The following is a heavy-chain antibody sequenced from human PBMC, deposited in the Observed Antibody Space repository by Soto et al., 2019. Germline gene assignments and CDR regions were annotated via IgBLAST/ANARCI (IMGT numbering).Heavy chain of an antibody. CDR2: IDYSGDT. CDR3: ARHLYDFWSGYLDY. D-gene: IGHD3-3*01. Sequence: SETLSLTCTLSGGSNSCYYWSWIRPPPGKGLARVGYIDYSGDTNYNPTLESRVTISVDTSKNQFSLKLSSVTAADTAVYYCARHLYDFWSGYLDYRGQGTLVTVSS. V-gene: IGHV4-59*08. CDR1: GGSNSCYY. J-gene: IGHJ4*02.